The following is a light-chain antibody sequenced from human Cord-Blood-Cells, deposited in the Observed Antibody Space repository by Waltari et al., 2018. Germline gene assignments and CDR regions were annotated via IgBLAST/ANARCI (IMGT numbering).Light chain of an antibody. Sequence: QSALTQPPSASGSPGQSVTISCTGTSSDVGGYNYVSWYPQHPGKAPKLMIYEVSKRPSGVPVRFSGSKSGNTASLTVSGLQAEDEADYYCSSYAGSNNYVFGTGTKVTVL. J-gene: IGLJ1*01. V-gene: IGLV2-8*01. CDR1: SSDVGGYNY. CDR3: SSYAGSNNYV. CDR2: EVS.